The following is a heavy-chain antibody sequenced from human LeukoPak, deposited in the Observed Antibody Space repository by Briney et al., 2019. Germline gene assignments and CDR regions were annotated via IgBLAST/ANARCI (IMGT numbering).Heavy chain of an antibody. CDR1: GGSFSGYY. Sequence: PSETLSLTCAVYGGSFSGYYWSWIRQPPGKGLEWIGEINHSGSTNYNPSLKSPVTISVDTSKNQFSLKLSSVTAADTAVYYCARRFTGGPQLLGRGFYYYMDVWGKGTTVTISS. CDR2: INHSGST. CDR3: ARRFTGGPQLLGRGFYYYMDV. D-gene: IGHD2-2*01. J-gene: IGHJ6*03. V-gene: IGHV4-34*01.